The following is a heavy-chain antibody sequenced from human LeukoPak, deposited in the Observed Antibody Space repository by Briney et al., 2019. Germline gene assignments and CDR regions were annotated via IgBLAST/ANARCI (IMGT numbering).Heavy chain of an antibody. Sequence: ASVKSSFKAAGYTFTSYYMQWGRQAPGQGVGRRGIINPSGGSTSYAQKFQGRVTITRDTSTSTVYMELSSLRSEDTAVYYCARDPILLGYYYYGMDVWGKGTTVTVSS. J-gene: IGHJ6*04. V-gene: IGHV1-46*01. CDR3: ARDPILLGYYYYGMDV. CDR1: GYTFTSYY. D-gene: IGHD2-15*01. CDR2: INPSGGST.